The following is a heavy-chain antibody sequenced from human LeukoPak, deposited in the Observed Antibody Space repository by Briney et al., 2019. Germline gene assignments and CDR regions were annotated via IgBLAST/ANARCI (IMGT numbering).Heavy chain of an antibody. D-gene: IGHD5-24*01. Sequence: SVKVSCKASGGTFSSYAISWVRQAPGQGLEWMGGIIPIFGTANYAQKFQGRVTITTDESTSTAYMELSSLRSEDTAVYYCALGLIETATIPFDYWGQGTLVTVSS. J-gene: IGHJ4*02. CDR2: IIPIFGTA. CDR3: ALGLIETATIPFDY. V-gene: IGHV1-69*05. CDR1: GGTFSSYA.